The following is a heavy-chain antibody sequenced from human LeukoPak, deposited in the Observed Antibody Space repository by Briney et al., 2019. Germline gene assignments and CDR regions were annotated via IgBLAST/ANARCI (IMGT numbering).Heavy chain of an antibody. D-gene: IGHD2-2*01. CDR1: GGTFSSYA. V-gene: IGHV1-8*03. Sequence: ASVKVSCKASGGTFSSYAINWVRQATGQGLEWMGWMNPNSGNTGYAQKFQGRVTITRNTSISTAYMELSSLRSEDTAVYYCARGRKYCSSTSCSSIDYWGQGTLVTVSS. CDR3: ARGRKYCSSTSCSSIDY. J-gene: IGHJ4*02. CDR2: MNPNSGNT.